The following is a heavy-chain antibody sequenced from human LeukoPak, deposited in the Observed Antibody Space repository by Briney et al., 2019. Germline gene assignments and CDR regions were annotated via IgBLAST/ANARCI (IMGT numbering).Heavy chain of an antibody. Sequence: SETLSLTCAVSGYSISSGYYWGWIRQPPGKGLEWIGSMHHSGGTYYNPSLKSRVTISVDTSKNQFSLEVTSVTAADTAVYYCTRRVSSGSYSDYWGQGTRVTVSS. CDR1: GYSISSGYY. CDR3: TRRVSSGSYSDY. D-gene: IGHD1-26*01. CDR2: MHHSGGT. J-gene: IGHJ4*02. V-gene: IGHV4-38-2*01.